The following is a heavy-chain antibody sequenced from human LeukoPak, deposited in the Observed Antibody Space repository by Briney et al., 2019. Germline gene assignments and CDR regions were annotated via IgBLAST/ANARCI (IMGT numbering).Heavy chain of an antibody. D-gene: IGHD1-14*01. V-gene: IGHV1-69-2*01. Sequence: ASVKISCKVSGYTFTDYYMHWVQQAPGKGLEWMGLVDPEDGETIYAEKFQGRVTITADTSTDTAYMELSSLRSEDTAVYYCATVRRTSHNWFDPWGQGTLVTVSS. CDR3: ATVRRTSHNWFDP. J-gene: IGHJ5*02. CDR1: GYTFTDYY. CDR2: VDPEDGET.